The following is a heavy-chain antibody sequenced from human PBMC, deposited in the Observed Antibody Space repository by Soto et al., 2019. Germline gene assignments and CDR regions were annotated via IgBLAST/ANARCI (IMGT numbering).Heavy chain of an antibody. CDR3: TRHAGGEVEHSFCCYFMDV. V-gene: IGHV3-73*01. CDR1: GFPLSDSA. Sequence: EVQLVESGGGLVQPGGSLKLACLASGFPLSDSAIHWVRKASGKGLEWVGRIRSKTNNYATTYGAPVRGRFALSREESKNTAYLQMNNLESEDAAVYYCTRHAGGEVEHSFCCYFMDVWGKGTTVSV. J-gene: IGHJ6*03. CDR2: IRSKTNNYAT. D-gene: IGHD2-21*01.